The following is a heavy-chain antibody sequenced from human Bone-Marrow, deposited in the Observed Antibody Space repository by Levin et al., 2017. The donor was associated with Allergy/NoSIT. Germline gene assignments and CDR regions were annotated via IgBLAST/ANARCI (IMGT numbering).Heavy chain of an antibody. CDR2: IVPFFGTT. J-gene: IGHJ4*02. V-gene: IGHV1-69*06. Sequence: SVKVSCKASGGSFSSYAISWVRQAPGQGLEWMGVIVPFFGTTNYAHNFQGRVTITADKSTSTAFMELTSLTSADTAVYYCARGGDNGFDSWGQGTLVTVSS. CDR3: ARGGDNGFDS. CDR1: GGSFSSYA. D-gene: IGHD2-8*01.